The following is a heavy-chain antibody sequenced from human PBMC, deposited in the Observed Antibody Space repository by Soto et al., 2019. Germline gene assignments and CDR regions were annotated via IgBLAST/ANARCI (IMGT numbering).Heavy chain of an antibody. V-gene: IGHV3-11*05. Sequence: PEGSLRLSCAASGFTFSDYYMSWIRQAPGKGLEWVSYISSSSSYTNYADSVKGRFTISRDNAKNSLYLQMNSLRAGDTAVYYCARVGEDYYGSGSYHYYYGMDVWGQGTTVTVSS. D-gene: IGHD3-10*01. CDR1: GFTFSDYY. J-gene: IGHJ6*02. CDR3: ARVGEDYYGSGSYHYYYGMDV. CDR2: ISSSSSYT.